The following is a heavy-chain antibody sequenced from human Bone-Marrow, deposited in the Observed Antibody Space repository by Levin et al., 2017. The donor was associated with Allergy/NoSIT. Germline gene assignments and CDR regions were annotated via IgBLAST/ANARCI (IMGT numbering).Heavy chain of an antibody. CDR3: AKGGRDWSDFFDS. CDR2: ISYDGKTK. D-gene: IGHD5-24*01. CDR1: GFVFDTYG. J-gene: IGHJ4*02. V-gene: IGHV3-30*18. Sequence: GESLKISCGGSGFVFDTYGIHWVRQAPGKGLEWVAVISYDGKTKYYADSVEGRFIISRDNSNSILYLHMNSLRVEDTAVYYCAKGGRDWSDFFDSWGQGALVTVSP.